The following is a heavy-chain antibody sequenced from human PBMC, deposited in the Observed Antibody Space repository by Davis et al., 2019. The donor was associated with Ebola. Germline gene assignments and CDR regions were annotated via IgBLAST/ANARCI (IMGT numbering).Heavy chain of an antibody. J-gene: IGHJ4*02. CDR1: GYTFTSYP. CDR3: ASRPGMSHGVLDF. V-gene: IGHV1-3*04. CDR2: INTDNGNT. Sequence: ASVKVSCKASGYTFTSYPIHWVRQAPGQRLEWMGWINTDNGNTKYSQKFQGRVTITRDTSASTVYMELSSLRSEDTAVYYCASRPGMSHGVLDFWGQGTLVTVSS. D-gene: IGHD1-14*01.